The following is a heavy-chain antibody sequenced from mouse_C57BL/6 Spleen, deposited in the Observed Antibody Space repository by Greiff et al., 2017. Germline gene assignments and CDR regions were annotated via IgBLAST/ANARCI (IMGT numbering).Heavy chain of an antibody. D-gene: IGHD1-2*01. CDR3: ARGTKRLGFAY. V-gene: IGHV1-55*01. CDR1: GYTFPSYW. CDR2: IYPGSGST. Sequence: QVQLQQPGAELVKPGASVKLSCKASGYTFPSYWITWVKQRPGQGLEWIGDIYPGSGSTNYNEKFKSKATLTVDTSSSTAYMQLSSLTSEDSAVYYCARGTKRLGFAYWGQGTLLTVSA. J-gene: IGHJ3*01.